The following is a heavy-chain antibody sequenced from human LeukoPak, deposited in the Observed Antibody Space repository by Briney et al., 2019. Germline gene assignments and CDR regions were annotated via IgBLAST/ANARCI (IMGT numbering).Heavy chain of an antibody. CDR2: FYHGGST. CDR3: TKGRGI. Sequence: SETLSLTCIVSGYSISTGYYWDWIRQPPGKGLEWIGTFYHGGSTYYNPSLKSRVTISVDTSKNQFSLKLTSVTAADTAVYYCTKGRGIWGQGTLVTVSS. CDR1: GYSISTGYY. D-gene: IGHD3-10*01. J-gene: IGHJ4*02. V-gene: IGHV4-38-2*02.